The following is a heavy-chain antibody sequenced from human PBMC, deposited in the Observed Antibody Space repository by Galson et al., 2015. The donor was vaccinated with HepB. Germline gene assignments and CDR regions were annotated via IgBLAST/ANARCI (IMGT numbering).Heavy chain of an antibody. D-gene: IGHD2-8*02. CDR3: TKDVVYAIEGGVNYMDV. Sequence: TLSLTCTVPGGSISSGGSWWSWIRQHPGKGLDYLGYTTYSGIHSYNPSLKSRVTISVDTSKNQFSLKLSSVTAAATAVYYCTKDVVYAIEGGVNYMDVWGKGTTVTVSS. CDR2: TTYSGIH. CDR1: GGSISSGGSW. J-gene: IGHJ6*03. V-gene: IGHV4-31*03.